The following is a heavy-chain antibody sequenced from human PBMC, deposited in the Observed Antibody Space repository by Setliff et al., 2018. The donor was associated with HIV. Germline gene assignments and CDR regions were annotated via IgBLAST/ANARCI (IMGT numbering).Heavy chain of an antibody. CDR3: AREGGQGYSGSGSFYHRNFDL. J-gene: IGHJ2*01. D-gene: IGHD3-10*01. V-gene: IGHV4-34*01. Sequence: KSSETLSLTCAVYGGSLSCYYWSWVRQSPGRGLEWIGEINQSGNTNFNPYLKSRLIISVDTSKSQFSLKLTSVTAADTALDYCAREGGQGYSGSGSFYHRNFDLWGRGTLVTVSS. CDR1: GGSLSCYY. CDR2: INQSGNT.